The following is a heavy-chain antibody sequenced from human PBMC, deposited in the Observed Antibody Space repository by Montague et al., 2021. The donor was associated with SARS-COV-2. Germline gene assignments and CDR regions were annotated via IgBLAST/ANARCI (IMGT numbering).Heavy chain of an antibody. V-gene: IGHV4-39*01. Sequence: SETLSLTCTVSGGSISSSSYYWGWIRQPPGKGLEWIGSIYYSGXTXYXXXXKXRVTISVDTSKNQFSLKLSSVTAADTAVYYCARQSVNCYASSGYPFDYWGQGTLVTVS. J-gene: IGHJ4*02. CDR1: GGSISSSSYY. CDR2: IYYSGXT. CDR3: ARQSVNCYASSGYPFDY. D-gene: IGHD3-22*01.